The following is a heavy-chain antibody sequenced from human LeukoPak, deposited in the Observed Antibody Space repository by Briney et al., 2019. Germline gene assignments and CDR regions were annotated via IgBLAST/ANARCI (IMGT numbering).Heavy chain of an antibody. Sequence: GGSLRLSCAASGFTFSSYWMSWVRQAPGKGLEWVANIRQDGSEKYYVDSVKGRFTISRDNAKNSLYLQMNSLRAEDTAVYYCASEAGGAYYYDSSGYYLRHEGAFDIWGQGTMVTVSS. CDR2: IRQDGSEK. J-gene: IGHJ3*02. CDR1: GFTFSSYW. D-gene: IGHD3-22*01. V-gene: IGHV3-7*03. CDR3: ASEAGGAYYYDSSGYYLRHEGAFDI.